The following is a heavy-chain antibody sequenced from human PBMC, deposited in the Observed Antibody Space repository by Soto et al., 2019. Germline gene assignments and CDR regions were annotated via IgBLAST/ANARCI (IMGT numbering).Heavy chain of an antibody. CDR2: ISYDGSKK. J-gene: IGHJ4*02. CDR3: AKADLTMIIVVITPIDY. D-gene: IGHD3-22*01. Sequence: GGSLRLSCVASGFTFSSYAMHWVRQAPGKGLEWVAFISYDGSKKYYADSVKGRFTISRDNSKNTLYLQMNSLRAEDTAMYYCAKADLTMIIVVITPIDYWGQGTLVTVSS. CDR1: GFTFSSYA. V-gene: IGHV3-30*18.